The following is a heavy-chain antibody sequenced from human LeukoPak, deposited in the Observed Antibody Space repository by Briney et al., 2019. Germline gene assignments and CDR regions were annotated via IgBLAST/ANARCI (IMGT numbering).Heavy chain of an antibody. D-gene: IGHD4-17*01. CDR3: ARGSLHTYGDYYFDY. CDR2: ISSSSSYI. Sequence: PGGSLRLSCAASGFTFSSYSMNWVRQAPGKGLEWVSSISSSSSYIYYADSVKGRFTISRDNAKNSLYLQMNSLRAEDTAVYYCARGSLHTYGDYYFDYWGQGTLVTVSS. V-gene: IGHV3-21*01. CDR1: GFTFSSYS. J-gene: IGHJ4*02.